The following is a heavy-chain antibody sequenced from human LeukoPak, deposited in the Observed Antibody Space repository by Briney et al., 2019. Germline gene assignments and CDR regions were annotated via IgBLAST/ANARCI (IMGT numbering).Heavy chain of an antibody. D-gene: IGHD6-19*01. CDR3: ARAGSSGWYADY. J-gene: IGHJ4*02. CDR2: IYSGGST. V-gene: IGHV3-53*01. Sequence: GGSLRLSCAASGFTVSSNYMSWVRQAPGKGLEWVSVIYSGGSTYYADSGKGRFTISRDNSKNTLYLQMNSLRAEDTAVYYCARAGSSGWYADYWGQGTLVTVSS. CDR1: GFTVSSNY.